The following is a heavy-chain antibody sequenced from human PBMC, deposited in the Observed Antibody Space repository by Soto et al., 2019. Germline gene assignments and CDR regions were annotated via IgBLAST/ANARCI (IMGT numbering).Heavy chain of an antibody. V-gene: IGHV3-30*18. D-gene: IGHD3-9*01. CDR2: ISYDGSNK. CDR3: AKDRAILTTGGSLVDY. Sequence: GGSLRLSCAASGFTFSSYGMHWVHQAPGKGLEWVAVISYDGSNKYYADSVKGRFTISRDNSKNTLYLQMNSLRAEDTAVYYCAKDRAILTTGGSLVDYWGQGTLVTVSS. J-gene: IGHJ4*02. CDR1: GFTFSSYG.